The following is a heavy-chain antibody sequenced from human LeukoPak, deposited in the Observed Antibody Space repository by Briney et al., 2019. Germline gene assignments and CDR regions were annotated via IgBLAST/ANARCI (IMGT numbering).Heavy chain of an antibody. Sequence: QPGRSLRLSCAASGFTFSSYAMHWVRQAPGKGLEWVAVISYDGSNKYYADSVKGRFTISRDNSKNTLYLQMNSLRAEDTAVYYCAREGGSSSDLSAFDIWGQGTMVTVSS. D-gene: IGHD6-6*01. CDR1: GFTFSSYA. J-gene: IGHJ3*02. V-gene: IGHV3-30-3*01. CDR2: ISYDGSNK. CDR3: AREGGSSSDLSAFDI.